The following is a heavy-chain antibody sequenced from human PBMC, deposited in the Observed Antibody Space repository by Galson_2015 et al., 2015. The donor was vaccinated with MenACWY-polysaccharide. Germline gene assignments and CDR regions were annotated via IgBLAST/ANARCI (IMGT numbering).Heavy chain of an antibody. CDR2: INYSGST. CDR3: ARAIAVAGQRRDFDL. J-gene: IGHJ2*01. D-gene: IGHD6-19*01. V-gene: IGHV4-59*01. Sequence: ETLSLTCSVSGGSISNYYWNWIRQPPGKGLEWVGYINYSGSTNHNPSLKGRVTMSVDTSKNQFSLNLTSVTDADTAVYYCARAIAVAGQRRDFDLWGRGTLVTVSS. CDR1: GGSISNYY.